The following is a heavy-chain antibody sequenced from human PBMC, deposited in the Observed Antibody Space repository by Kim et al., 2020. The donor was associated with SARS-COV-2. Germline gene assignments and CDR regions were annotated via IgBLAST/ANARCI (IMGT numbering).Heavy chain of an antibody. Sequence: GGSLRLSCAASGFIFSRYEMNWVRQAPGKGLEWISYISHSGGDIFYADSVKGRFTISRDNAESSLSLQMSSLRAEDTAIYYCVRVSTAPDAYFYMDVWGKVTTVIVS. CDR2: ISHSGGDI. CDR3: VRVSTAPDAYFYMDV. V-gene: IGHV3-48*03. J-gene: IGHJ6*03. D-gene: IGHD3-10*01. CDR1: GFIFSRYE.